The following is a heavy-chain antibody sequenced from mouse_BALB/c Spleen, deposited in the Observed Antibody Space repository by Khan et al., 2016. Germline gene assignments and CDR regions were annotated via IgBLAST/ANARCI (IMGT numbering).Heavy chain of an antibody. CDR1: GYTFSNYW. J-gene: IGHJ4*01. CDR3: ARALVSMDY. Sequence: QVQLKQSGAELMKPGASVKISCKATGYTFSNYWMEWVKQRPGHGLEWIGDILPGSGYSYSNENFNGKATFTGDASHNTAYMQPISLSSEDSAVLFCARALVSMDYWGQGASVTVSS. V-gene: IGHV1-9*01. D-gene: IGHD1-1*02. CDR2: ILPGSGYS.